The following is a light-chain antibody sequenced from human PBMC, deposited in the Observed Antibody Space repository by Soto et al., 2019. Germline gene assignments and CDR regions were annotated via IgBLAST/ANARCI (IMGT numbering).Light chain of an antibody. CDR2: RNN. Sequence: QSALTQPPSASGTPGQRVTISCSGSSSNIGSNYVYWYQQLPGTAPKLLIYRNNQRPSGVPDRFSGSKSGTSASLAISGLWSEDEADYYCAAWDDSLSVLYVFGNGTKVTVL. J-gene: IGLJ1*01. V-gene: IGLV1-47*03. CDR3: AAWDDSLSVLYV. CDR1: SSNIGSNY.